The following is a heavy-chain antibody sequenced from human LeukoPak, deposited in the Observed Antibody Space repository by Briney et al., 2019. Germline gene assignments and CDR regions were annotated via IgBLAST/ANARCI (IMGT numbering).Heavy chain of an antibody. Sequence: GASVKVSCKASVYTFTSYDINWVRQATGQGLEWMGWMNPNSGNTGYAQKFQGRVTMTRNTSIRTAYMELSSLRSEDTAVYYCARGGYYYGSGSYSHYYYYGMDVWGQGTTVTVSS. CDR1: VYTFTSYD. CDR3: ARGGYYYGSGSYSHYYYYGMDV. V-gene: IGHV1-8*01. CDR2: MNPNSGNT. D-gene: IGHD3-10*01. J-gene: IGHJ6*02.